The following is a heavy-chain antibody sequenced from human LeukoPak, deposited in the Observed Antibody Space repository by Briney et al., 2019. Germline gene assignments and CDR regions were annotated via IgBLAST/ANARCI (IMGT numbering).Heavy chain of an antibody. CDR3: WGTPTVQRPSDY. D-gene: IGHD4-17*01. J-gene: IGHJ4*02. V-gene: IGHV4-59*12. CDR1: GGSISSYY. CDR2: IYYSGST. Sequence: SETLSLTCTVSGGSISSYYWSWIRQPPGKGLEWIGYIYYSGSTNYNPSLKSRVTISVDTSKNQFSLKLSSVTAADTAVYYCWGTPTVQRPSDYWGQGTLVTVSS.